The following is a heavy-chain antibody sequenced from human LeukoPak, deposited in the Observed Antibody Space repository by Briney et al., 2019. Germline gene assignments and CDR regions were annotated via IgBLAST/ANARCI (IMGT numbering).Heavy chain of an antibody. Sequence: SQTLSLTCAISGDSVSNNIATWNWVRQSPSRGLEWLGRTYYRSRWGNDYAISVKGRITINPDTSRNQFSPQLNSVTPEDTAVYYCVRDSDDYYWALDFWGQGTPVTVSS. CDR2: TYYRSRWGN. D-gene: IGHD3-10*01. CDR1: GDSVSNNIAT. CDR3: VRDSDDYYWALDF. J-gene: IGHJ4*02. V-gene: IGHV6-1*01.